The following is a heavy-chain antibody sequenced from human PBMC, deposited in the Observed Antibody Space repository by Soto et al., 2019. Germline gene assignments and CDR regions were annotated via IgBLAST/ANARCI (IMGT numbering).Heavy chain of an antibody. Sequence: EVQLVESGGGLVQPGGSLRLSCTASGFTFSSYSMNWVRQAPGKGLEWVSYISSSSSTIYYADSVKGRFTISRDNAKNSLYLQLNSLRAEDTAVYYCAREALSTVPLAFDIWGQGTMVTVSS. V-gene: IGHV3-48*01. CDR1: GFTFSSYS. D-gene: IGHD1-26*01. J-gene: IGHJ3*02. CDR3: AREALSTVPLAFDI. CDR2: ISSSSSTI.